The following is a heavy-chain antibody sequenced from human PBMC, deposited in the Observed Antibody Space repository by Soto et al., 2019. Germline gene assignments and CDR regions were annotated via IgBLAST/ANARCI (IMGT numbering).Heavy chain of an antibody. CDR3: AKAGATMIVVVITDY. J-gene: IGHJ4*02. V-gene: IGHV3-23*01. Sequence: PWGSLRLSCAASGVTFISYAIIFFRHSPCKGLEWVSAISGSGGSTYYADSVKGRFTISRDNSKNTLYLQMNSLRAEDTAVYYCAKAGATMIVVVITDYWGQGTLVTAPQ. CDR2: ISGSGGST. CDR1: GVTFISYA. D-gene: IGHD3-22*01.